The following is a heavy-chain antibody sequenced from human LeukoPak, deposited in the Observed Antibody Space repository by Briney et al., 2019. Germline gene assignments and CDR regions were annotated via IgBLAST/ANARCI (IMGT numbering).Heavy chain of an antibody. D-gene: IGHD5-18*01. CDR1: GFTFSSYS. CDR2: ISSSSSYI. Sequence: PGGSLRLSCAASGFTFSSYSMNWVRQAPGKGLEWVSSISSSSSYIYYADSVKGRFTISRDNAKNSLYLRMNSLRAEDTAVYYCARGALMDTAMVERWGQGTLVTVSS. V-gene: IGHV3-21*01. J-gene: IGHJ4*02. CDR3: ARGALMDTAMVER.